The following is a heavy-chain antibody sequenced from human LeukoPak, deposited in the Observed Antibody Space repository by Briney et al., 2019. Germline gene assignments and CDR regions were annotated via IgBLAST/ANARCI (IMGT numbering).Heavy chain of an antibody. Sequence: GESLKISCKASGYTFNNYWIAWVRQMPGKGLEWMGIIYPAESDTRYSPSFQGQVTISGDKSISTAYLQWSSLKASDTAMYYCARLQCGGDCHLLDHWGQGTLVTVSS. CDR2: IYPAESDT. CDR1: GYTFNNYW. J-gene: IGHJ4*02. CDR3: ARLQCGGDCHLLDH. D-gene: IGHD2-21*02. V-gene: IGHV5-51*01.